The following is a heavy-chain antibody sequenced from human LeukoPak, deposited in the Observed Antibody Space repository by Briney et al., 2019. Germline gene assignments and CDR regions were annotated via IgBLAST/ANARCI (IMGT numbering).Heavy chain of an antibody. D-gene: IGHD3-10*01. V-gene: IGHV3-48*03. CDR1: GFTFSSFE. CDR3: SYYYGSGGY. CDR2: ISTSGSTK. Sequence: GGSLRLSCAASGFTFSSFEMNWVRQAPGKGLEWLSHISTSGSTKYYANAVKGRFTISRDNAENSVYLQMNSLRAEDTAVYYCSYYYGSGGYWGQGTLVTVSS. J-gene: IGHJ4*02.